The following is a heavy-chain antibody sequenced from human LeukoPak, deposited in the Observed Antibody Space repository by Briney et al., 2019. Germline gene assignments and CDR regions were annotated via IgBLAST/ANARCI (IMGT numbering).Heavy chain of an antibody. CDR2: IWYDGSNK. CDR1: GFTFSSYW. D-gene: IGHD1-7*01. J-gene: IGHJ3*02. CDR3: ARGHIRYNWNSWAFDI. Sequence: GGSLRLSCAASGFTFSSYWMHWVRQAPGKGLEWVAVIWYDGSNKYYADSVKGRFTISRDNSKNTLYLQMNSLRAEDTAVYYCARGHIRYNWNSWAFDIWGQGTMVTVSS. V-gene: IGHV3-33*08.